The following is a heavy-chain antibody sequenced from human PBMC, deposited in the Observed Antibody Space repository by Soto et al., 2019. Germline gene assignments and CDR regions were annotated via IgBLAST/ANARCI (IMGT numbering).Heavy chain of an antibody. CDR1: GFTFSSYG. CDR3: AKDPTRDGYSLDY. J-gene: IGHJ4*02. V-gene: IGHV3-30*18. D-gene: IGHD4-4*01. Sequence: QVQLVESGGGVVQPGRSLRLSCAASGFTFSSYGMHWVRQAPGKGLEWVAVISYDGSNKYYADSVKGRFTISRDNPKNTLYLQMNSLRAEDTAVYYCAKDPTRDGYSLDYWGQGTLVTVSS. CDR2: ISYDGSNK.